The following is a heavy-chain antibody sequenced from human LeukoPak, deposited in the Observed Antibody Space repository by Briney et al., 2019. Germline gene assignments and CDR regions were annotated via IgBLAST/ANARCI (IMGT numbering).Heavy chain of an antibody. V-gene: IGHV3-33*06. CDR1: GFTVSSYG. CDR3: AKALSDDYYYYMDV. J-gene: IGHJ6*03. CDR2: IWYDGSNK. Sequence: GGSLRLSCAASGFTVSSYGMHWVRQAPGKGLEWVAVIWYDGSNKYYADSVKGRFTISRDNSKNTLYLQMNSLRAEDTAVYYCAKALSDDYYYYMDVWGKGTTVTVSS.